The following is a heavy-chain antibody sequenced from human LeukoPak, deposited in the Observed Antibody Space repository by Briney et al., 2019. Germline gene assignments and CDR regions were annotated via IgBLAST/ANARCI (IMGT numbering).Heavy chain of an antibody. V-gene: IGHV3-21*01. D-gene: IGHD3-22*01. Sequence: GGSLRLSCAASGFIFSSYSMKWVRQAPGEGLEWVSSISSSSSYIYYADSVKGRFTISRDNAKNSLYLQMNSLRAEDTAVYYCARVYDSTPYYYYMDVWGKGITVTVSS. CDR1: GFIFSSYS. CDR3: ARVYDSTPYYYYMDV. CDR2: ISSSSSYI. J-gene: IGHJ6*03.